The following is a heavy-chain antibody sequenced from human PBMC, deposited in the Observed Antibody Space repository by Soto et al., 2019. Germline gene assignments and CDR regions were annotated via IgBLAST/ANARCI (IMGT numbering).Heavy chain of an antibody. CDR1: GFPFSSYA. CDR2: ISGSGGTT. J-gene: IGHJ6*02. V-gene: IGHV3-23*01. Sequence: SGSLSLSCSASGFPFSSYAMTWVRQAPGQGLEWVASISGSGGTTNYADSVKGRFTISRDNSKNTAYLQMNSLRAEDTAVYYGAKDRVTSIDVNRYFHSSGRDVCARGTTVIV. CDR3: AKDRVTSIDVNRYFHSSGRDV. D-gene: IGHD2-2*01.